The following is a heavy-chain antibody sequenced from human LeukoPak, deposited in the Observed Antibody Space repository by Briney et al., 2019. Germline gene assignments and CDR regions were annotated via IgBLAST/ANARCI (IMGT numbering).Heavy chain of an antibody. CDR2: IKQDGSEK. J-gene: IGHJ4*02. V-gene: IGHV3-7*01. D-gene: IGHD3-10*01. CDR1: GFTFSSYG. CDR3: AIGGRFGLLDY. Sequence: PGGSLRLSCAASGFTFSSYGMHWVRQAPGKGLEWVANIKQDGSEKYYVDSVKGRFTISRDNAKNSLYLQMNSLRAEDTAVYYCAIGGRFGLLDYWGQGTLVTVSS.